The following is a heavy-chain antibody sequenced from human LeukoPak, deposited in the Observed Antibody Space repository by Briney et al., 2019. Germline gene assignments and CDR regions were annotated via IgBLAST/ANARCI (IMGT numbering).Heavy chain of an antibody. Sequence: GGSLRLSCAASGFTFSSYAMSWVRQAPGKGLECVSGISGSGGSTHYADSVKGRFTISRDNSGNTLYLQMNSLRAEDTAVYYCAKGYGSGSYFYFDSWGQGTLVIVSS. CDR3: AKGYGSGSYFYFDS. V-gene: IGHV3-23*01. CDR2: ISGSGGST. J-gene: IGHJ4*02. D-gene: IGHD3-10*01. CDR1: GFTFSSYA.